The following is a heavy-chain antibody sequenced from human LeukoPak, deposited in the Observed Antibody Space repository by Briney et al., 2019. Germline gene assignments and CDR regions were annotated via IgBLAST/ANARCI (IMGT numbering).Heavy chain of an antibody. CDR2: INPNSGGT. J-gene: IGHJ3*02. CDR1: GYTFTGYY. CDR3: ARTYYYDSSGANYAFDI. D-gene: IGHD3-22*01. Sequence: ASVKVSCKASGYTFTGYYMHWVRQAPGQGLEWMGWINPNSGGTNYAQKFQGWVTMTRDTSISTAYMELRRLRSDDTAVYYCARTYYYDSSGANYAFDIWGQGTMVTVSS. V-gene: IGHV1-2*04.